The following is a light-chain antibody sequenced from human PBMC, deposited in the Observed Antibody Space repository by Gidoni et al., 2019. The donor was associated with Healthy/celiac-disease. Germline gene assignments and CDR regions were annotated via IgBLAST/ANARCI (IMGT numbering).Light chain of an antibody. Sequence: DIVMTQSPDSLAVSLGERATINCKSSQSVLYSSNNKNYLSWYQQNPGKPPKLLIYWSYTRESGGHDRFSGSGSGTDFTLTISSLQAEDVAVYYCQQYDSTPYTVGQGTKLEIK. CDR1: QSVLYSSNNKNY. CDR3: QQYDSTPYT. V-gene: IGKV4-1*01. CDR2: WSY. J-gene: IGKJ2*01.